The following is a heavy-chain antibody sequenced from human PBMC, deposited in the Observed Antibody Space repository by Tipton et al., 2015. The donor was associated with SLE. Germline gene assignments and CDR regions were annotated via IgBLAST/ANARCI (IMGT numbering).Heavy chain of an antibody. CDR2: IYHSGTT. CDR3: ANLDYGAFHI. V-gene: IGHV4-59*01. Sequence: TLSLTCTVSGDSITSDYWTWIRQPPGKGLEWIGYIYHSGTTNYNPSLKSRVTLSIDTSKNQISLYLTSVTAADTAVYYCANLDYGAFHIWGQGTSVTVSS. D-gene: IGHD4/OR15-4a*01. CDR1: GDSITSDY. J-gene: IGHJ3*02.